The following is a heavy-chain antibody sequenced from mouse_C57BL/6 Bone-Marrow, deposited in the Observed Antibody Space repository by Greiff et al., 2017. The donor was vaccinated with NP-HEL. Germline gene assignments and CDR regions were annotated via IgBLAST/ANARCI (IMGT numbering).Heavy chain of an antibody. D-gene: IGHD1-1*01. J-gene: IGHJ2*01. CDR2: IDAENGDT. CDR1: GFNIKDDY. V-gene: IGHV14-4*01. CDR3: TTLYYYDYFDY. Sequence: VHVKQSGAELVRPGASVKLSCTASGFNIKDDYMHWVKQRPEQGLEWIGWIDAENGDTEYASKLQGKATITADTSSNTAYLQLSSLTSEDTAVYYCTTLYYYDYFDYWGQGTTLTVSS.